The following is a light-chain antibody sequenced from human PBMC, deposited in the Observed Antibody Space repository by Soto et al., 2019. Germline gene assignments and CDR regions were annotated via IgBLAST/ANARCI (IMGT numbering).Light chain of an antibody. CDR1: QSVSSSY. CDR3: QQYGSSLFT. J-gene: IGKJ3*01. V-gene: IGKV3-20*01. Sequence: EIVLTQSPGTLSLSPGERATLSCRASQSVSSSYLSWYQQKPGQAPRLLLYGASSRATGIPDRFSGSGSGNDFTIIISRLEPEDFAVYYCQQYGSSLFTFGPGTKVDIK. CDR2: GAS.